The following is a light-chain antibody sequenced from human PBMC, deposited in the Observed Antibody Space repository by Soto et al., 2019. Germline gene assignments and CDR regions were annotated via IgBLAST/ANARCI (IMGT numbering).Light chain of an antibody. V-gene: IGKV2-28*01. J-gene: IGKJ1*01. Sequence: DIVMTQSPLSLPVTPGEPASISCRSSQSLLHSNGYNYLGWYLQKPGQSPQLLIYFGSNRASGVPDRFSGSGSGTDFTLKISRVEAEDVGVYYCMQALQAWTFGQGTKVEIK. CDR1: QSLLHSNGYNY. CDR3: MQALQAWT. CDR2: FGS.